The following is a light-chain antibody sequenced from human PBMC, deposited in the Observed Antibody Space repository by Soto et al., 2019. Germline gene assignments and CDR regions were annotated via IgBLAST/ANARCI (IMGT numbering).Light chain of an antibody. CDR1: QSISRNY. V-gene: IGKV3-20*01. Sequence: EVVLTQSPGTLSLSPGERATLSCRASQSISRNYLGWYQQNVGQAPRLIIYGASNRATGIPGRFSGSASGTDFTLTISRLEPEDFAVYYCQHYGSSPRVFGGGTKVDIK. CDR3: QHYGSSPRV. J-gene: IGKJ4*01. CDR2: GAS.